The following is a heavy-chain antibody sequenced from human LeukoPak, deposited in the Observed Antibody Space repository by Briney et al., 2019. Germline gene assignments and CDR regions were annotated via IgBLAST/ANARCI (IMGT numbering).Heavy chain of an antibody. J-gene: IGHJ3*02. D-gene: IGHD5-18*01. CDR3: ARVETIQLWLRGAFDI. CDR2: ISSSSSYI. Sequence: PGGSLRLSCAASGFTFSSYSMNWVRQAPGKGLEWVSSISSSSSYIYYADSVKGRFTISRDNAKNSLYLQMNSLRAEDTAVYYCARVETIQLWLRGAFDIWGQGTMVTVSS. CDR1: GFTFSSYS. V-gene: IGHV3-21*01.